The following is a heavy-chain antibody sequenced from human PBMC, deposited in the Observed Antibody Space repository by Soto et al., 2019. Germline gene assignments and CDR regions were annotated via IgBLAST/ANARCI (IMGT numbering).Heavy chain of an antibody. CDR3: ARLAGYCSGTSCYGYYGMDV. CDR2: FHYSGRT. Sequence: SDTLSLTCSVSGGSISSGPYSWGWIRQPPGKGLEWIGTFHYSGRTYYSPSLESRVTISVDTSKNQFSLKVSSVTAADTAVFYCARLAGYCSGTSCYGYYGMDVWGQGTTVTVS. D-gene: IGHD2-2*01. CDR1: GGSISSGPYS. J-gene: IGHJ6*02. V-gene: IGHV4-39*01.